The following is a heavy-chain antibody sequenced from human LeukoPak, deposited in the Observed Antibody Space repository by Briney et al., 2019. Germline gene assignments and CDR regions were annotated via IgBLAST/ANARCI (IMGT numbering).Heavy chain of an antibody. V-gene: IGHV1-2*02. CDR3: ARALLREGGTTQGY. CDR1: GYTFTGYY. CDR2: INPNSGGT. D-gene: IGHD1-1*01. Sequence: GASVKVSCKASGYTFTGYYMHWVRQAPGQGLEWMGWINPNSGGTNYAQKFQGRVTMTRDTSISTAYMELSRLRSDDTAVYYCARALLREGGTTQGYWGQGTLVTVSS. J-gene: IGHJ4*02.